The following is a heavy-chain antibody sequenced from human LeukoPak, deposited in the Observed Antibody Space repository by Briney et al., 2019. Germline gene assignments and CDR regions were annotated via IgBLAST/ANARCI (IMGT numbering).Heavy chain of an antibody. D-gene: IGHD5-12*01. V-gene: IGHV3-7*01. CDR2: TKQDGSEK. Sequence: GGSLRLSCAASRFTFTDYWMSWVRQAPGKGLEWVANTKQDGSEKYYMDSVKGRFTISRDNAKNSLYLQMNSLRVEDTAMYYCTTLYGGSLDYWGQGTLVTVSS. J-gene: IGHJ4*02. CDR3: TTLYGGSLDY. CDR1: RFTFTDYW.